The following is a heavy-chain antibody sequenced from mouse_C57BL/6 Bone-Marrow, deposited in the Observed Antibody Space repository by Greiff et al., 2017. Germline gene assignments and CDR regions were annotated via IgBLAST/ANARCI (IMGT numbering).Heavy chain of an antibody. CDR2: IRSKSNNYAT. Sequence: EVQVVESGGGLVQPKGSLKLSCAASGFSFNTYAMNWVRQAPGKGLEWVARIRSKSNNYATYYADSVKDRFTISRDDSESMLYLQMNNLKTEDTAMYYCVRFGNGYYYAMDYWGQGTSVTVSS. D-gene: IGHD2-1*01. V-gene: IGHV10-1*01. CDR1: GFSFNTYA. CDR3: VRFGNGYYYAMDY. J-gene: IGHJ4*01.